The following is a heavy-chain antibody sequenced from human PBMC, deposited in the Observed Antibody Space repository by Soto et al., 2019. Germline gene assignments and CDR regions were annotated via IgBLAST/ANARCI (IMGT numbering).Heavy chain of an antibody. CDR3: ARGNALDV. CDR1: GDSVSSDITS. J-gene: IGHJ3*01. Sequence: QGQLQQSGPGLVKPSQTPSLTCAISGDSVSSDITSWNWIRQSPSRGLEWLGRTYYRSKWFHDYAASVKSRITINPDTSKNQFSLELNSMTPGDTAVYYCARGNALDVWGQGTVVTVSS. CDR2: TYYRSKWFH. V-gene: IGHV6-1*01. D-gene: IGHD3-10*01.